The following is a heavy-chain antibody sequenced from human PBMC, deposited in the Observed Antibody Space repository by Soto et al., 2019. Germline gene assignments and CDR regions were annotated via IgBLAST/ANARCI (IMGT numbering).Heavy chain of an antibody. CDR3: ARHVRIWFGELDGNFDY. CDR2: IYYSGST. Sequence: QVQLQESGPGLVKPSETLSLTCTVSGGSISSYYWSWIRQPPGKGLEWIGYIYYSGSTNYNPSLKSRVTISVDTSKNQFSLKLSSVTAADTAVYYCARHVRIWFGELDGNFDYWGQGTLVTVSS. D-gene: IGHD3-10*01. V-gene: IGHV4-59*08. J-gene: IGHJ4*02. CDR1: GGSISSYY.